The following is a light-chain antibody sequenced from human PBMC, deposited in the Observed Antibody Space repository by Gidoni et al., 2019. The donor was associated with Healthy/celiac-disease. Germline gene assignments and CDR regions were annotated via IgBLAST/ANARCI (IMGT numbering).Light chain of an antibody. Sequence: DIVMTQSPESLAVSLGERATINCKSSQSVLYSPNNKNYLAWYQQKPGQPPKLLIYWASTRESGVPDRFSGSGSGTDFTLTISSLQAEDVAVYYCQQYYSTPPYTFGQGTKLEIK. V-gene: IGKV4-1*01. J-gene: IGKJ2*01. CDR1: QSVLYSPNNKNY. CDR2: WAS. CDR3: QQYYSTPPYT.